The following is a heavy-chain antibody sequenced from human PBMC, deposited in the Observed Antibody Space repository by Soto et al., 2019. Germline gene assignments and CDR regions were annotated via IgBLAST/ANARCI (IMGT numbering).Heavy chain of an antibody. Sequence: EVQLLESGGGLVQPGGSLRLSCAASGFTFSSYAIRWVRQAPVKGLEWVSAISGSGDSTYYADSVKGRFTISTDNSKNTLYLQMNSLRAEDTAVYYCARRGSGSYYDYWGQGTLVTVSS. CDR3: ARRGSGSYYDY. CDR1: GFTFSSYA. V-gene: IGHV3-23*01. J-gene: IGHJ4*02. CDR2: ISGSGDST. D-gene: IGHD1-26*01.